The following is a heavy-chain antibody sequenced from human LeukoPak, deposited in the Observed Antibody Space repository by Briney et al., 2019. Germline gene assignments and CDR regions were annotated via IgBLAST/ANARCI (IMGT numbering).Heavy chain of an antibody. CDR2: IFHSGST. CDR1: GGSISSYY. J-gene: IGHJ4*02. Sequence: SETLSLTCTVSGGSISSYYWSWIRQPPGKGLEWIGYIFHSGSTNYNPSLKSRVTISVDTSKNQFSLKLTSVTAADTAVYYCARDSSGYYRIDYWGQGTLVTVSS. V-gene: IGHV4-59*08. D-gene: IGHD3-22*01. CDR3: ARDSSGYYRIDY.